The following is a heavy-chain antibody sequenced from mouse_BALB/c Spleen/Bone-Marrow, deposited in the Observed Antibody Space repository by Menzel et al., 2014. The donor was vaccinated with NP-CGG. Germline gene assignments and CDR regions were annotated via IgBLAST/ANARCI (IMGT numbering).Heavy chain of an antibody. Sequence: EVQLQQSGAELVKPGASVKLSCTASGFNIKDTYMHWVKQRPEQGLEWIGRIDPANGNTKYDPKFQGKATITADTSSNTAYLQLSSLTSEDPAVYYCASYRYAWYFDVWGAGTTGTVSS. CDR1: GFNIKDTY. CDR2: IDPANGNT. CDR3: ASYRYAWYFDV. J-gene: IGHJ1*01. V-gene: IGHV14-3*02. D-gene: IGHD2-14*01.